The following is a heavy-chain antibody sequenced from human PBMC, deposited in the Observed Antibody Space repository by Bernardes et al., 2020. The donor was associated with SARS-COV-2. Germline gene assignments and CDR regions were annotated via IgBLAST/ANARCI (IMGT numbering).Heavy chain of an antibody. CDR3: ARELYDSSGYYLNWFDP. V-gene: IGHV3-43*01. CDR2: ISWDGGST. J-gene: IGHJ5*02. Sequence: GGSLRLSCAASGFTFDDYTMHWVRQAPGKGLEWVSLISWDGGSTYYADSVKGRFTISRDNSKNTLYLQMNSLRAEDTAVYYCARELYDSSGYYLNWFDPWGQGTLVTVSS. CDR1: GFTFDDYT. D-gene: IGHD3-22*01.